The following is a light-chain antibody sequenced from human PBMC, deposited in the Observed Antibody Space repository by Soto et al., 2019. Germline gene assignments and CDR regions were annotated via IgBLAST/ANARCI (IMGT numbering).Light chain of an antibody. CDR1: SSDVGSYNL. CDR3: CSYAGSSTDVV. J-gene: IGLJ2*01. V-gene: IGLV2-23*01. CDR2: EGS. Sequence: QSALTQPASVSGSPGQSITISCTGTSSDVGSYNLVSWYQQHPGKAPKLMIYEGSKRPSGVSNRFSGSKSGKTASLTISGLQAEDEAEYYCCSYAGSSTDVVFGGGTKHTVL.